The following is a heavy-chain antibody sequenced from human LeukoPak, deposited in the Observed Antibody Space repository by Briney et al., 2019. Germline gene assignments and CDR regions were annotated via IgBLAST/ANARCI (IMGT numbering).Heavy chain of an antibody. CDR2: ISSSGDTI. Sequence: GGSLRLSCAASGFTLSSYEMNWVRQAPGKGLEWVSYISSSGDTIYYADSVKGRFTISRDNAKKSLYLQMDSLRAEDTAVYYCARDKRTGDSYFDSWGQGTLVTVSS. D-gene: IGHD7-27*01. J-gene: IGHJ4*02. V-gene: IGHV3-48*03. CDR3: ARDKRTGDSYFDS. CDR1: GFTLSSYE.